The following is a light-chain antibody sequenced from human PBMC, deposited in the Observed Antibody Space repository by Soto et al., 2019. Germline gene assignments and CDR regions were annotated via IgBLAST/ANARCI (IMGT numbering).Light chain of an antibody. CDR3: QTWGSCFQV. Sequence: QPVLTQSPSASASLGASVKLTCSLSSGHRSYAIAWHQKQPGKGPRYLMDLNNDGSHSKGDGIPDRFSGSSSGAERYLIISSLQSEDEADYYCQTWGSCFQVFGGGTTVTVL. CDR1: SGHRSYA. J-gene: IGLJ2*01. V-gene: IGLV4-69*01. CDR2: LNNDGSH.